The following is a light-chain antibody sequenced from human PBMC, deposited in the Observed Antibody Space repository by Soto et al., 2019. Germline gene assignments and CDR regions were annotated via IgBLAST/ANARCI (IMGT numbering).Light chain of an antibody. CDR3: SSYTSSSTLVV. V-gene: IGLV2-14*01. CDR1: SSDVGGYNY. J-gene: IGLJ1*01. Sequence: QSVLTRPASVSGSPGQSITISCTGTSSDVGGYNYVSWYQQHPGKAPKLMIYEVSNRPSGVSNRFSGSKSGNTASLTISGLQAEDEADYYCSSYTSSSTLVVFGTGTKGTVL. CDR2: EVS.